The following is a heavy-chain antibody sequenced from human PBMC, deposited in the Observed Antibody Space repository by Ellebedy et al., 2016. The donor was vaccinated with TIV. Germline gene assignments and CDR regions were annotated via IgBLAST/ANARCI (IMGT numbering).Heavy chain of an antibody. CDR1: GGSISSYY. J-gene: IGHJ5*02. Sequence: MPSETLSLTCTVSGGSISSYYWSWIRQPPGKGLEWIGYIYYSGSTNYNPSLKSRVTISVDTSKKQFSLKLSSVTAADTAVYYCARGYLGYCSSTSCPAHWFDPWGQGTLVTVSS. V-gene: IGHV4-59*12. CDR3: ARGYLGYCSSTSCPAHWFDP. D-gene: IGHD2-2*01. CDR2: IYYSGST.